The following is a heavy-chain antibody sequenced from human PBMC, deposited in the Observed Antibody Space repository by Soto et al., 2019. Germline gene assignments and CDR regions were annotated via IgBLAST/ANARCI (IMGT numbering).Heavy chain of an antibody. CDR2: IIPILGIA. CDR3: ASSVIIGHYYYYMDV. CDR1: GGTFSSYT. Sequence: ALVKVSCKASGGTFSSYTISWVRQAPGQGLEWMGRIIPILGIANYAQKFQGRVTITADKSTSTAYMELSSLRSEDTAVYYCASSVIIGHYYYYMDVWGKGTTVTVSS. J-gene: IGHJ6*03. V-gene: IGHV1-69*02. D-gene: IGHD3-10*01.